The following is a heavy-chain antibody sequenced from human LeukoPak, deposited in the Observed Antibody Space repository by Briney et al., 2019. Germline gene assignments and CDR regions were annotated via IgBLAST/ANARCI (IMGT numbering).Heavy chain of an antibody. J-gene: IGHJ5*02. V-gene: IGHV4-34*01. Sequence: SETLSLTCAVYGGSFSGYYWSWIRQPPGKGLEWIGEINHRGSTNYNPSLKSRVTISVDTSKNQYSLKLSSVTAADTAVYYCARGDDYGDNWFDPWGQGTLVTVSS. CDR1: GGSFSGYY. D-gene: IGHD4-17*01. CDR2: INHRGST. CDR3: ARGDDYGDNWFDP.